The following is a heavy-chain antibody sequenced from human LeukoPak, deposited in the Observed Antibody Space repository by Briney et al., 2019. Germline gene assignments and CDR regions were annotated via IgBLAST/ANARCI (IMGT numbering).Heavy chain of an antibody. D-gene: IGHD2-21*01. J-gene: IGHJ4*02. CDR3: AKGGEASPFDY. CDR2: ISGRGGST. Sequence: GGTLRLSCAASGLTFSSYGMSWVRQAPGKGLEWVSAISGRGGSTYYADSVKGRFTISRDNSKNTLYLQMNSLRAEDTAVYYCAKGGEASPFDYWGQGTLVTVSS. V-gene: IGHV3-23*01. CDR1: GLTFSSYG.